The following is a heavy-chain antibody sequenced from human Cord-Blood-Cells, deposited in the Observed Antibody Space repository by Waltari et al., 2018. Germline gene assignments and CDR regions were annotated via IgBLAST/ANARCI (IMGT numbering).Heavy chain of an antibody. J-gene: IGHJ4*02. CDR3: ARDSFDYYDSSGYYYFDY. CDR2: IRSSSIYT. CDR1: GFTFSSYS. Sequence: EVQLVESGGGLVKPGGSLRLSCAASGFTFSSYSMNWVRQAPGKGLEWLSSIRSSSIYTYYADSVKGRFTISRDNAKNPLSLQMSSLRAEDTAVYYCARDSFDYYDSSGYYYFDYWGQGTLVTVSS. D-gene: IGHD3-22*01. V-gene: IGHV3-21*01.